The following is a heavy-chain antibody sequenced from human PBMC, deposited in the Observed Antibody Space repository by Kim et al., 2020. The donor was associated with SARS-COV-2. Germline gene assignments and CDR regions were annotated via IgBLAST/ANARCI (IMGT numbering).Heavy chain of an antibody. D-gene: IGHD3-16*01. V-gene: IGHV4-59*13. CDR1: GGSISSYY. CDR3: VYLGAKGMDV. CDR2: IYYSGST. J-gene: IGHJ6*02. Sequence: SETLSLTCTVSGGSISSYYWSWIRQPPGKGLEWIGYIYYSGSTNYNPSLKSRVTISVDTSKNQFSLKLSSVTAADTAVYYCVYLGAKGMDVWGQGTTVTVSS.